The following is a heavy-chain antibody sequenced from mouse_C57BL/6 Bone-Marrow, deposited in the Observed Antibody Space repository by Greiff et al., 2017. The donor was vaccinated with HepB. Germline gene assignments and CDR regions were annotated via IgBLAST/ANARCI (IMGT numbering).Heavy chain of an antibody. CDR3: ARTMVTTDWFAY. CDR2: IYPSSGYT. V-gene: IGHV1-7*01. Sequence: VKLVESGAELAKPGASVSLSCKASGYTFTSYWMHWVKQRPGQGLEWIGYIYPSSGYTKYNQKFKDKVTLTADKSSSTAYMQLSSLTYEDSAVYYCARTMVTTDWFAYWGQGTLVTVSA. CDR1: GYTFTSYW. J-gene: IGHJ3*01. D-gene: IGHD2-2*01.